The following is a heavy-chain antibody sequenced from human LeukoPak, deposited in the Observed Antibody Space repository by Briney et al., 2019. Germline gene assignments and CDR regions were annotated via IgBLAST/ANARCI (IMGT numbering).Heavy chain of an antibody. CDR1: GFTFSDYY. CDR2: ISSSGFTI. D-gene: IGHD6-19*01. V-gene: IGHV3-11*04. CDR3: ARSSGWSVPVDY. Sequence: GGSLRLSCAASGFTFSDYYMTWIRQAPGKGLEWLSCISSSGFTIDYADSVKGRFTISRDNAKKSLDLQMNSLRAEDTAVYYCARSSGWSVPVDYWGQGTLVTVSS. J-gene: IGHJ4*02.